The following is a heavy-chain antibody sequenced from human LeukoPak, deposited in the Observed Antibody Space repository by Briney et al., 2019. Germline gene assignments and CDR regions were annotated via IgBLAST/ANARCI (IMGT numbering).Heavy chain of an antibody. D-gene: IGHD3-22*01. Sequence: ASVKVSCKASGYTFTGYYMHWVRQAPGQGLEWMGRINPNSGGTNYAQKFQGRVTMTRDTSISTAYMQLSRLSSDDTAVYYCARTTYYYDSSGYYTPPHFDYWGQGTLVTVSS. CDR3: ARTTYYYDSSGYYTPPHFDY. J-gene: IGHJ4*02. CDR2: INPNSGGT. V-gene: IGHV1-2*06. CDR1: GYTFTGYY.